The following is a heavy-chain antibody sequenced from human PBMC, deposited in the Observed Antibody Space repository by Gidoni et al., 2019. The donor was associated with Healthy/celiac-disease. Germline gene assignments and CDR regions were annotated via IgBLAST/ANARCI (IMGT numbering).Heavy chain of an antibody. Sequence: EVQLVESGGGLVQPGGSLTLSCAASGFTFSGSAMHWVRQASGKGLEWVGRIRSKANSYATAYAASVKGRFTISRDDSKNTAYLQMNSLKTEDTAVYYCTRRRDGDYVLADWGQGTLVTVSS. CDR2: IRSKANSYAT. CDR1: GFTFSGSA. J-gene: IGHJ4*02. V-gene: IGHV3-73*01. D-gene: IGHD4-17*01. CDR3: TRRRDGDYVLAD.